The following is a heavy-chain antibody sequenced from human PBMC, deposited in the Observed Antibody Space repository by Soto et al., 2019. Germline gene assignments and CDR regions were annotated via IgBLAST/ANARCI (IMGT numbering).Heavy chain of an antibody. CDR2: ISGSGGST. CDR3: AKDRFEDIVMMVYDNY. CDR1: GFTFSRYA. D-gene: IGHD2-8*01. Sequence: GGSLRLSCAASGFTFSRYAMSWVRQAPGKGLEWVSTISGSGGSTFHAASVKGRFTISRDNSKTTLYLQMNSLRAEDTAVYHCAKDRFEDIVMMVYDNYWGQGTLVTVSS. V-gene: IGHV3-23*01. J-gene: IGHJ4*02.